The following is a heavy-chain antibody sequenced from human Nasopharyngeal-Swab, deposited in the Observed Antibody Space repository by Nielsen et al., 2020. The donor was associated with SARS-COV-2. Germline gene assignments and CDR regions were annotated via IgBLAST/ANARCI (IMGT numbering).Heavy chain of an antibody. V-gene: IGHV7-4-1*02. CDR2: INTNTGNP. Sequence: ASAKVSCKASGYILTGYTMNWVRQAPGQGLEWMGWINTNTGNPTYAQGFTGRFVFSLDTSVSTAYLQISSLKAEDTAVYYCARSGYSNSFDYWGQGTLVTVSS. D-gene: IGHD6-13*01. J-gene: IGHJ4*02. CDR1: GYILTGYT. CDR3: ARSGYSNSFDY.